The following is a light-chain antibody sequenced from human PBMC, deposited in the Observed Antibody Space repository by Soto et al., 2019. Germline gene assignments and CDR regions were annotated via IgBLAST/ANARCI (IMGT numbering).Light chain of an antibody. Sequence: QSALTQPASVAGSRGQSITISCTGTSSDVGGYNYVSWYQQYPGKAPKLMIYEVSNRPSGVSNRFSGSKSGNTASLTISGLQAEDEADYYCSSYTSSNSWLFGGGTKLTVL. CDR1: SSDVGGYNY. CDR2: EVS. CDR3: SSYTSSNSWL. V-gene: IGLV2-14*01. J-gene: IGLJ3*02.